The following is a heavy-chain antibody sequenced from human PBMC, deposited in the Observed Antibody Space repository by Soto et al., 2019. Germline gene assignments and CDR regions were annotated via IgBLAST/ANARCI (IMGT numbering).Heavy chain of an antibody. J-gene: IGHJ5*02. CDR1: GDSINGYY. Sequence: PSETLSLTCAVSGDSINGYYWSWIRQSPGKGLEWIGYIYYSGITKYSASFKSRVTISVDTSKNQLSLRLSSVTAADTAVYYCARQEFRGNYLFDPWGQGTLVTVSS. V-gene: IGHV4-59*01. CDR2: IYYSGIT. D-gene: IGHD3-16*01. CDR3: ARQEFRGNYLFDP.